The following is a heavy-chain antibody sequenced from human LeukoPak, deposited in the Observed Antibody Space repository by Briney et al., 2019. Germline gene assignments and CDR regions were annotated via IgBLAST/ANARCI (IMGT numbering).Heavy chain of an antibody. CDR2: VSYDGSNK. CDR3: AKDPTTVGTPDNYGMDV. D-gene: IGHD4-23*01. CDR1: GFTFSSYG. J-gene: IGHJ6*02. Sequence: GGSLRLSCAASGFTFSSYGMHWVRQAPGKGLEWVAVVSYDGSNKYYADSVKGRFTISRDNSKNTLYLQMNSLRAEDTAVYYCAKDPTTVGTPDNYGMDVWGQGTTVTVSS. V-gene: IGHV3-30*18.